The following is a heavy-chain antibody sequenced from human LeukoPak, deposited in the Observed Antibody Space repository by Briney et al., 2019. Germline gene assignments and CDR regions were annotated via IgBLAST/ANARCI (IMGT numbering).Heavy chain of an antibody. CDR1: GGSFSSYY. CDR3: ARDFEQLYYYYGMDV. Sequence: SETLPLTCAVYGGSFSSYYWSWIRQPAGKGLEWIGRIYTSGSTNYNPSLKSRVTMSVDTSKNQFSLKLSSVTAADTAVYYCARDFEQLYYYYGMDVWGQGTTVTVSS. D-gene: IGHD6-13*01. CDR2: IYTSGST. V-gene: IGHV4-4*07. J-gene: IGHJ6*02.